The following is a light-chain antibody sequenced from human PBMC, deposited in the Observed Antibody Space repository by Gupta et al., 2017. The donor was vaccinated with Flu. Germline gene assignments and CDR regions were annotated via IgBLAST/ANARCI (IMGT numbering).Light chain of an antibody. CDR2: ATS. J-gene: IGKJ3*01. CDR3: QQSDSPPLT. Sequence: DIQMTQSPSSLSASVGDRVTITCRASQTISSYLNWYQQKPGKAPTLLIYATSSLQNAVPSRFSGSGSGTDFTLTINRLQPEDFATYDCQQSDSPPLTFGHGTKVNIK. V-gene: IGKV1-39*01. CDR1: QTISSY.